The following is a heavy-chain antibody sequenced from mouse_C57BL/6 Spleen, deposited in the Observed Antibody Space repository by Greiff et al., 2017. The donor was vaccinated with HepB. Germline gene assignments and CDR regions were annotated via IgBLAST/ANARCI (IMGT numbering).Heavy chain of an antibody. J-gene: IGHJ4*01. V-gene: IGHV1-69*01. CDR2: IDPSDSYT. CDR3: ERGMDY. Sequence: VQLQQPGAELVMPGASVKLSCKASGYTFTSYWMHWVKQRPGQGLEWIGEIDPSDSYTNYNQKFKGKSTLTVDKSSSTAYMQLNSLTSEDSAVYYCERGMDYWGQGTTVTVSS. CDR1: GYTFTSYW.